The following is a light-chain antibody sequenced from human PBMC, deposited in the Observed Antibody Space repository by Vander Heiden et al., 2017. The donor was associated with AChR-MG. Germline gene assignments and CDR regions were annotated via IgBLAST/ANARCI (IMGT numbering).Light chain of an antibody. V-gene: IGKV4-1*01. CDR3: QQYYSTPPYT. CDR2: WAS. Sequence: DIVMTQSPDSLAVSLGARAPIYCKSSQRALYSSNNKNYLAWYQQKPGQPPKLLIYWASTRESGVPDRCSGSGSGTDFTLTISSLQAEDVAVYYCQQYYSTPPYTFGQGTKLEIK. CDR1: QRALYSSNNKNY. J-gene: IGKJ2*01.